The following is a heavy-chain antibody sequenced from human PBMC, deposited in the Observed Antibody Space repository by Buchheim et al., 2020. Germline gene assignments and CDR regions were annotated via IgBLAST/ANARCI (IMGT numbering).Heavy chain of an antibody. V-gene: IGHV3-30-3*01. J-gene: IGHJ4*02. CDR2: ISYDGNNK. CDR3: ARDLFGYYYDSSGYYPGDY. CDR1: GFTFSSYA. D-gene: IGHD3-22*01. Sequence: QVQLVESGGGVVQPGRSLRLSCADSGFTFSSYAMHWVRQAPGKGLEWVAVISYDGNNKYYADSVKGRFTISRDNSKNTLYLQMNSLRAEDTAVYYCARDLFGYYYDSSGYYPGDYWGQGTL.